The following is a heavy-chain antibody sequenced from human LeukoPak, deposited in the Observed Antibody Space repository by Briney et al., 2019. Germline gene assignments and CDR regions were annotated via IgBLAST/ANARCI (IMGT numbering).Heavy chain of an antibody. CDR1: GFTFSSYW. CDR3: ARAPTSRFPPNWFDP. J-gene: IGHJ5*02. CDR2: IYSGGST. V-gene: IGHV3-66*01. Sequence: GGSLRLSCAASGFTFSSYWMHWVRQGPGKGLEWVSVIYSGGSTYYADSVKGRFTISRDNAKNSLYLQMNSLRAEDTAVYYCARAPTSRFPPNWFDPWGQGTLVTVSS. D-gene: IGHD3-3*01.